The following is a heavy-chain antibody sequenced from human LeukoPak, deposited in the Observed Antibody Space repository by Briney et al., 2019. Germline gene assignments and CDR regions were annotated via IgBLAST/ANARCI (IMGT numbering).Heavy chain of an antibody. Sequence: ASVKVSCKASGYTFTGYYMNWVRQAPGQGLEWMGWINPNSGGTNYAQKFQGRVTMTRDTSISTAYMELSRLRSDDTAVYYCARDRGYYGSGSIDAFDIWGQGTMVTVSS. CDR2: INPNSGGT. V-gene: IGHV1-2*02. CDR3: ARDRGYYGSGSIDAFDI. J-gene: IGHJ3*02. CDR1: GYTFTGYY. D-gene: IGHD3-10*01.